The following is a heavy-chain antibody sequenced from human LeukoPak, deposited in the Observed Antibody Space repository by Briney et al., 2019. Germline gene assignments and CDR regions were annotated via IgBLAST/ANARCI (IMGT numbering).Heavy chain of an antibody. CDR1: GDSVSSNSAA. J-gene: IGHJ4*02. V-gene: IGHV6-1*01. CDR2: TYYRSKWYN. CDR3: AREVKVGAQTNPFDY. Sequence: SQTLSLTCTISGDSVSSNSAAWNWIRQSPSRGLECLGRTYYRSKWYNDYAVSVKSRITINPDTSKDQFSLQLNSVTPEDTAVYYCAREVKVGAQTNPFDYWGQGTLVTVSS. D-gene: IGHD1-26*01.